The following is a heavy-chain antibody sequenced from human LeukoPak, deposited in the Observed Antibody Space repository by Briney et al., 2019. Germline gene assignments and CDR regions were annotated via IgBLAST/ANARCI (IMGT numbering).Heavy chain of an antibody. V-gene: IGHV3-66*02. Sequence: PGRSLRLSCAASGFTFSTFAMTWVRQAPGKGLEWVSGVVGGGTTYYADSVKGRFTISRDNSENTLYLQMNSLRAEDTAVYYCARQYGDYSAFDIWGQGTMVTVSS. CDR3: ARQYGDYSAFDI. J-gene: IGHJ3*02. CDR1: GFTFSTFA. CDR2: VVGGGTT. D-gene: IGHD4-17*01.